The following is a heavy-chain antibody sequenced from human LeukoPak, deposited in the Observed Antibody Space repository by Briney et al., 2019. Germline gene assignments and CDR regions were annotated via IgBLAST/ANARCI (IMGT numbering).Heavy chain of an antibody. Sequence: RASVKVSCKASGYTFTSYGISWVRQAPGQGLEWMGWISAYNGNTNYAQKLQGRVTMTTDTSTSTAYMELRSLKSDDTAVYYCAREIGYCSGGSCYSIWGQGTLVTVSS. CDR1: GYTFTSYG. CDR3: AREIGYCSGGSCYSI. CDR2: ISAYNGNT. J-gene: IGHJ4*02. V-gene: IGHV1-18*01. D-gene: IGHD2-15*01.